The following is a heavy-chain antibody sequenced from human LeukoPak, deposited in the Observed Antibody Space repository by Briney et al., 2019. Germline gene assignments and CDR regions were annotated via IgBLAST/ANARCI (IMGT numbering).Heavy chain of an antibody. CDR1: GYTFTSYA. CDR2: INAGNGNT. V-gene: IGHV1-3*01. CDR3: ARSFDCSSTSCYPFDA. J-gene: IGHJ5*02. Sequence: GASVKVSCKASGYTFTSYAMHWVRQAPGQRLEWMGWINAGNGNTKYSQKFQGRVTITRDTSASTAYMELSSLRSEDTAVYYCARSFDCSSTSCYPFDAWGQGTLVTVSS. D-gene: IGHD2-2*01.